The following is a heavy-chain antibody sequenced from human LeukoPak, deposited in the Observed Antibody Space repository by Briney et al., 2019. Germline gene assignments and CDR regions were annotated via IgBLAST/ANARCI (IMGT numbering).Heavy chain of an antibody. D-gene: IGHD4-17*01. CDR2: IYYSGST. CDR3: ARLSTVTTSFDY. J-gene: IGHJ4*02. Sequence: PSETLSLTCAVYGGSFSGYYWSWIRQPPGKGLEWIGYIYYSGSTNYNPSLKSRVTISVDTSKNQFSLQLTSVTAADTAVYYCARLSTVTTSFDYWGQGTLVTVSS. V-gene: IGHV4-59*12. CDR1: GGSFSGYY.